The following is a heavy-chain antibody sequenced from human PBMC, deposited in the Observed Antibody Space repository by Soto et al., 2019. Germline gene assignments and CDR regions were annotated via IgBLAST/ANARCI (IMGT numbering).Heavy chain of an antibody. J-gene: IGHJ3*02. CDR2: INPNSGGT. CDR3: ARALARYCSSTSCYTDEYAFDI. V-gene: IGHV1-2*04. CDR1: GYTFTGYY. Sequence: QVQLVQSGAEVKKPGASVKVSCKASGYTFTGYYMHWVRQAPGQGLEWMGWINPNSGGTNYAQKFQGWVTMTRDTSISTAYMELSRLRSDDTAVYYCARALARYCSSTSCYTDEYAFDIWGQGTMVTVSS. D-gene: IGHD2-2*02.